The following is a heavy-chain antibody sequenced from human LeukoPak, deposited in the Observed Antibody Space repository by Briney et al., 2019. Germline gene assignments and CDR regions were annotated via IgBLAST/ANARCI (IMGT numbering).Heavy chain of an antibody. CDR2: INHSGST. D-gene: IGHD2/OR15-2a*01. J-gene: IGHJ4*02. V-gene: IGHV4-34*01. CDR3: ARGSRPFHVLDY. Sequence: SETLSLTCAIYGGSFSGYYWSWIRQPPGKGLERIGEINHSGSTNYNPSLKSRVTISVDTSKNQFSLKLSSVTAADTAVYYCARGSRPFHVLDYWGQGTLVTVSS. CDR1: GGSFSGYY.